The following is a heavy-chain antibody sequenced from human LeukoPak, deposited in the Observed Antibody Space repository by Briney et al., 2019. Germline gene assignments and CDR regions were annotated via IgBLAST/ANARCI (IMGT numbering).Heavy chain of an antibody. D-gene: IGHD3-10*01. CDR1: GGSISSGSYY. Sequence: SRTLSLTCTVSGGSISSGSYYWSWIRQPAGKGLEWIGRIYTSGSTNYNPSLKSRVTISVDTSKNQFSLKLSSVTAADTAVYYCARAMVRGVKGYYYYYMDVWGKGTTVTVSS. CDR3: ARAMVRGVKGYYYYYMDV. CDR2: IYTSGST. V-gene: IGHV4-61*02. J-gene: IGHJ6*03.